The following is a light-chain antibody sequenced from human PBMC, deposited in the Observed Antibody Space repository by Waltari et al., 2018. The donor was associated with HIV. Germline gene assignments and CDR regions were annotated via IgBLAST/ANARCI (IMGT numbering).Light chain of an antibody. CDR2: GAS. CDR3: QQYGSSSFT. V-gene: IGKV3-20*01. CDR1: QTVSSNF. Sequence: IVFTQSPGTLFLSLGETAILPCRASQTVSSNFLSWYQQKPGQAPRLLIYGASSRAAGIPDRFSGSGSGRDFTLTISGLEPEDFAMYYCQQYGSSSFTSGPGTKLDLK. J-gene: IGKJ3*01.